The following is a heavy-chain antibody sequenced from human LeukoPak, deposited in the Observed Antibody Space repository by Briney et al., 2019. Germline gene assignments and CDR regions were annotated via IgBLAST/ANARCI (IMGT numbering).Heavy chain of an antibody. V-gene: IGHV3-23*01. D-gene: IGHD3-22*01. CDR2: ISGSGGST. J-gene: IGHJ4*02. CDR3: ANTEDYYDSSGSTPYYFDY. CDR1: GFTFSSYA. Sequence: PGGSLRLSCAASGFTFSSYAMSWVRQAPGKGLERVSAISGSGGSTYYADSVKGRFTISRDNSKNTLYLQMNSLRAEDTAVYYCANTEDYYDSSGSTPYYFDYWGQGTLVTVSS.